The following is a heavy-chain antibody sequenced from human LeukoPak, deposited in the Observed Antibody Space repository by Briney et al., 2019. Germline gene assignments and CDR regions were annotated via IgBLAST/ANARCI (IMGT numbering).Heavy chain of an antibody. CDR2: INPNSGDT. CDR3: ARIQLWPNDAFDI. D-gene: IGHD5-18*01. Sequence: GASVKVSCKASGYNFTSYGITWVRQAPGQGLEWMGWINPNSGDTNYAQKFQGRVTMTRDTSISTAFMDLSRLTSDDTAVYYCARIQLWPNDAFDIWGQGTMVTVSS. V-gene: IGHV1-2*02. CDR1: GYNFTSYG. J-gene: IGHJ3*02.